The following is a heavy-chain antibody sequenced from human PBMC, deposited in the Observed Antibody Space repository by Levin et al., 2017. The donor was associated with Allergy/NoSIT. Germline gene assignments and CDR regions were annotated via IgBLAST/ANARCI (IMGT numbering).Heavy chain of an antibody. V-gene: IGHV3-74*01. Sequence: PGESLKISCAASGFTLSGYWMHWVRQAPGKGLVWVSRMNSDGSTTNYADSVKGRFTISRDNAKNTLSLQMNSLRADDTAVYYCARSRYTSSWFDYWGQGTLVTVSS. CDR3: ARSRYTSSWFDY. CDR1: GFTLSGYW. J-gene: IGHJ4*02. D-gene: IGHD6-13*01. CDR2: MNSDGSTT.